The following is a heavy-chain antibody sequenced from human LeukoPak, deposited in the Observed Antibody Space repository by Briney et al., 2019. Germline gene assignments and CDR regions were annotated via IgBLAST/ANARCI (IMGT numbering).Heavy chain of an antibody. Sequence: GASVKVSCKASGYSFTSFYMHRVRQAPGQGLEWMGLINPSGSNTGYAQKFQGRVTMTRDTSTSTVYMELSSLGSEDTAVYYCASANYVYDSSGYLDYWGQGTLVTVSS. CDR1: GYSFTSFY. CDR2: INPSGSNT. CDR3: ASANYVYDSSGYLDY. V-gene: IGHV1-46*01. D-gene: IGHD3-22*01. J-gene: IGHJ4*02.